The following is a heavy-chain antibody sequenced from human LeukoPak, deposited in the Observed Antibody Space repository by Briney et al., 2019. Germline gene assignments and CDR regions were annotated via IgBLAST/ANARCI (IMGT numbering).Heavy chain of an antibody. CDR1: GYSFTSYW. CDR3: ARFVEAAAPDWFDP. D-gene: IGHD6-13*01. CDR2: IDPSDSYT. Sequence: KCGESLKISCKGSGYSFTSYWISWVRQMPGKGREWMGRIDPSDSYTNYSPSFQGHVTISADKSIGTAYLQWRSLKASDTAMYYCARFVEAAAPDWFDPWGQGTLVTVSS. J-gene: IGHJ5*02. V-gene: IGHV5-10-1*01.